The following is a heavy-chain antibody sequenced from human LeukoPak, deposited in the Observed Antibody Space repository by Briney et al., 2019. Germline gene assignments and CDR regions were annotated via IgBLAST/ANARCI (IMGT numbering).Heavy chain of an antibody. Sequence: ASVKVSCKASGYSFTNYGIGWARQAPGQGLEWMGWIITYTDDIKYAENLQGRLTMTTDTPTSTAYMELRSLRSENTAVYYCGRGEYSISHFGYWGQGTQVVVSS. V-gene: IGHV1-18*01. CDR3: GRGEYSISHFGY. CDR1: GYSFTNYG. D-gene: IGHD6-6*01. J-gene: IGHJ4*02. CDR2: IITYTDDI.